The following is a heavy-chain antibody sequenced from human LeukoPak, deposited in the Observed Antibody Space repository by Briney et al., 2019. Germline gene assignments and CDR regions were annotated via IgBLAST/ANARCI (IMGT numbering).Heavy chain of an antibody. CDR2: ISSSSSTI. CDR3: AREARGGSYWVYDH. CDR1: GFTFSSYS. Sequence: PGGSLRLSCAASGFTFSSYSMNWVRQAPGKGLEWVSYISSSSSTIYYADSVKGRFTISRDNAKNSLYLQMNSLRDEDTAVDYCAREARGGSYWVYDHWGQGTLVTVSS. V-gene: IGHV3-48*02. D-gene: IGHD1-26*01. J-gene: IGHJ4*02.